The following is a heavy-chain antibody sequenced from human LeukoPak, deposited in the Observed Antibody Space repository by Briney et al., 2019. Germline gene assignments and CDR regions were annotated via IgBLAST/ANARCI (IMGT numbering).Heavy chain of an antibody. CDR2: IYHSGST. CDR3: ARVEMATIQAFDI. V-gene: IGHV4-38-2*02. D-gene: IGHD5-24*01. CDR1: VYSISSGYY. J-gene: IGHJ3*02. Sequence: SETLSLTCTVSVYSISSGYYWGWIRQPPGKGLEWIGNIYHSGSTYYNPSLKSRVTISVDTSKNQFSLKLSSVTAADTAVYYCARVEMATIQAFDIWGQGTMVTVSS.